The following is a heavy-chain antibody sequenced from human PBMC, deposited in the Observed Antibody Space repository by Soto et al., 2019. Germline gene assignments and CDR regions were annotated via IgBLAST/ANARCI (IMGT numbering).Heavy chain of an antibody. CDR2: LSFDGTSK. D-gene: IGHD2-2*01. J-gene: IGHJ4*02. CDR1: GFTFSNYD. CDR3: AKDFYTVRVPAAPRPHYFDF. Sequence: GGSLRLSCAASGFTFSNYDMHWVRQAPGEGLEWVAVLSFDGTSKNYADSVKGRFTISRDNSKNTLFLQMNSLRTEDTAVYFCAKDFYTVRVPAAPRPHYFDFWGPGTLVTVSS. V-gene: IGHV3-30*18.